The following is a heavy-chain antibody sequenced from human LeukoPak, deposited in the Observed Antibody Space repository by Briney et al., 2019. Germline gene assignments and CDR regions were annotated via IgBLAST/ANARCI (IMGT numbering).Heavy chain of an antibody. D-gene: IGHD3-10*01. CDR2: IGSNISAV. CDR1: GFTFSDYS. V-gene: IGHV3-48*01. CDR3: ARDQLYYLGSGSLTVGPFHGMDV. J-gene: IGHJ6*02. Sequence: GGSLRLSCAASGFTFSDYSMNWVRQAPGKGLEWVSYIGSNISAVYYADSVRGRFTISRDNSKNTLYLQLNSLRAEDTAVYYCARDQLYYLGSGSLTVGPFHGMDVWGQGTTVTVS.